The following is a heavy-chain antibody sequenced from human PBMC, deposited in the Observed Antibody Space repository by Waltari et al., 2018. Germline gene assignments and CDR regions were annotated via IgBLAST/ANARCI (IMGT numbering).Heavy chain of an antibody. Sequence: QVQLVESGGGVVQPGRSLRLSCAASGFTFSSYGMPWVRPAPGKGLEWVAVIWYDGSNKYYADSVKGRFTISRDNSKNTLYLQMNSLRAEDTAVYYCARDFDIVATTDAFDIWGQGTMVTVSS. CDR2: IWYDGSNK. J-gene: IGHJ3*02. D-gene: IGHD5-12*01. V-gene: IGHV3-33*01. CDR3: ARDFDIVATTDAFDI. CDR1: GFTFSSYG.